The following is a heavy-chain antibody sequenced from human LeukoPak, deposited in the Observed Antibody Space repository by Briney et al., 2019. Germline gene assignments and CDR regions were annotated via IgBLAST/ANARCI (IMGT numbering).Heavy chain of an antibody. J-gene: IGHJ4*02. CDR2: IYYSGST. Sequence: SETLSLTCTVSGGSISSGDYYWSWIRQPPGKGLEWIGYIYYSGSTYYNPSLKSRVTISVDTSKNQFSLKLSSVTAADTAVYYCARVGFDYGDFDYWGQGTLVTVSS. CDR1: GGSISSGDYY. CDR3: ARVGFDYGDFDY. D-gene: IGHD4-17*01. V-gene: IGHV4-30-4*01.